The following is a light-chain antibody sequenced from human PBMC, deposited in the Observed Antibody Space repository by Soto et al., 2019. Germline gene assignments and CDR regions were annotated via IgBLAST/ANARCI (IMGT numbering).Light chain of an antibody. V-gene: IGKV3-15*01. CDR2: GAS. J-gene: IGKJ4*01. CDR3: QQYNNWPLT. Sequence: EIVMTQSPATLSVSPGERATLSCRASQSVSYNLAWYQQTPGQAPRLLIYGASTRATGIPARFSGSGSGTEFTLTISSLQSEDFAVYYCQQYNNWPLTFGGGTKWISN. CDR1: QSVSYN.